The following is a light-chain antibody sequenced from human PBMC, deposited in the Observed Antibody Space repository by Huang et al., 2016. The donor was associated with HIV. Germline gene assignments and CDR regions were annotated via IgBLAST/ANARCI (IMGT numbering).Light chain of an antibody. V-gene: IGKV1-33*01. CDR1: QDISNY. CDR3: QQYDNLPR. Sequence: DIQMTQSPSSLSASVGDRVTITCQASQDISNYLNWYQQKPGKAPKLLIYDASNLETGGPSRFSGSGSGTDFTFTISSLQPEDIATYYCQQYDNLPRFGGGTKVEIK. J-gene: IGKJ4*01. CDR2: DAS.